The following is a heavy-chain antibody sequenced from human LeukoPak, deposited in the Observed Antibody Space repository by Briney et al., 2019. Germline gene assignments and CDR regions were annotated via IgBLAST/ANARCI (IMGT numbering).Heavy chain of an antibody. CDR3: AKERRFFDAFDI. D-gene: IGHD3-3*01. CDR1: GFTFDDYA. J-gene: IGHJ3*02. V-gene: IGHV3-9*01. Sequence: PGGSLRLSCAASGFTFDDYAMHWVRQAPGKGLEWVSGISWNSGSIGYADSVKGRFTISRDNAKNSLYLQMNSLRAEDTALYYCAKERRFFDAFDIWGQGTMVTVSS. CDR2: ISWNSGSI.